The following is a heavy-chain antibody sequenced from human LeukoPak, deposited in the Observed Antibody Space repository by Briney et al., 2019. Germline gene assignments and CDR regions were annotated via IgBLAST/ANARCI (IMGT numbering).Heavy chain of an antibody. V-gene: IGHV3-21*01. CDR1: GFPFNSYS. CDR3: ARDAYYYDSSGYPYFDY. D-gene: IGHD3-22*01. Sequence: PGGALGLSCGASGFPFNSYSMKWGRPGPGKGLGWVSSINSSRSYIYYADSVKGRFTISRDNAKNSLYLQMNSLRAEDTAVYYCARDAYYYDSSGYPYFDYWGQGTLVTVSS. CDR2: INSSRSYI. J-gene: IGHJ4*02.